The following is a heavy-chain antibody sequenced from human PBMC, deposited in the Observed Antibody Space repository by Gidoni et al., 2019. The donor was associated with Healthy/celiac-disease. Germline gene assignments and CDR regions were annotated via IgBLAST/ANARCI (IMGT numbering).Heavy chain of an antibody. CDR3: ARVSYGSDWYFDL. Sequence: EVQLVESGGGLVQPGGSLRLSCAASGFTFSSYDMHWVRQAKGKGLEWVSAIGTAGDPYYPGSVKGRFTISRENAKNSLYLQMNSLRAGDTAVYYCARVSYGSDWYFDLWGRGTLVTVSS. J-gene: IGHJ2*01. CDR2: IGTAGDP. V-gene: IGHV3-13*05. D-gene: IGHD3-10*01. CDR1: GFTFSSYD.